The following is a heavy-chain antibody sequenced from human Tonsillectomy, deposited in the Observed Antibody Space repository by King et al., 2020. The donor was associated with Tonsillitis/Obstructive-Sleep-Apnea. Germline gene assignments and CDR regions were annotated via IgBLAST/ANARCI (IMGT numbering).Heavy chain of an antibody. CDR1: GFTFISYA. V-gene: IGHV3-23*04. Sequence: VQLVESGGGLVQPGGSLRLSCAASGFTFISYAMSWVRQAPGKGLEWVSGISGSGGSTYYADSVKGRFTISRDNSKNTLYLQMSSLRAEDTAVDYCAKDLSSWYWSYFDYWGQGTLVTVSS. CDR3: AKDLSSWYWSYFDY. J-gene: IGHJ4*02. CDR2: ISGSGGST. D-gene: IGHD6-13*01.